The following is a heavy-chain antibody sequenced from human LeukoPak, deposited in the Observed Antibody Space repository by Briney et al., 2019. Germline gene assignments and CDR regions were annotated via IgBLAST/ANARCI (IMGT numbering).Heavy chain of an antibody. J-gene: IGHJ4*02. V-gene: IGHV3-30*18. CDR2: ISYDGSSK. Sequence: PGGSLRLSCAASGDTFSSYGMHWVRQAPGKGLEWVAVISYDGSSKYYADSVKGRFTISRDNSKNTPYLQMNILTAEDTAVYCGAKAFRRGYFDYWGQGTLVTVSS. CDR3: AKAFRRGYFDY. CDR1: GDTFSSYG. D-gene: IGHD1-26*01.